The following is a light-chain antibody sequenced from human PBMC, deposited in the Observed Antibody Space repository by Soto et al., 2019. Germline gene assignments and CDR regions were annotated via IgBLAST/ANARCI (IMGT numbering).Light chain of an antibody. CDR2: HVA. Sequence: EIVMTQSPATLSVSPGERAALSCGASQSVSGRLAWYQQKPGQAPRLLVYHVATRATGIPARFGGSGSGTDFTLTISSLQSEDFAVYYCQQYDKWPITFGQGARLEIK. CDR1: QSVSGR. V-gene: IGKV3-15*01. CDR3: QQYDKWPIT. J-gene: IGKJ5*01.